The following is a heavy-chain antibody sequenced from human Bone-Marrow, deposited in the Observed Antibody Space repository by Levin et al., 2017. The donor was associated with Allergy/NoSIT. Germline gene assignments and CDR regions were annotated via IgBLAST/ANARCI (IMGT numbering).Heavy chain of an antibody. D-gene: IGHD3-10*01. CDR1: GFTFSNVW. J-gene: IGHJ4*02. Sequence: GESLKISCAASGFTFSNVWMSWVRQAPGKGPEWVGRIKSKTDGGTTEYAAPVKDRIDISRDDSKSTLYLQINSLETEDTAVYFCTTEGRGYDYWGQGTLVTVSS. CDR2: IKSKTDGGTT. V-gene: IGHV3-15*01. CDR3: TTEGRGYDY.